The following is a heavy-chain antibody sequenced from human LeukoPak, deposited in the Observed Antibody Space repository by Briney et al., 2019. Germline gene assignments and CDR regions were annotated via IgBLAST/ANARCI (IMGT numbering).Heavy chain of an antibody. CDR2: MNPNSGNT. CDR1: GYTFTSYY. J-gene: IGHJ4*02. V-gene: IGHV1-8*01. Sequence: ASVKVSCKASGYTFTSYYINWVRQAPGQGLEWMGWMNPNSGNTGYSQKFQGRVTMTRNTSISTAYMELSSLMSEDTAVYYCARVGVWFGELSYWGQGNLVPVSS. D-gene: IGHD3-10*01. CDR3: ARVGVWFGELSY.